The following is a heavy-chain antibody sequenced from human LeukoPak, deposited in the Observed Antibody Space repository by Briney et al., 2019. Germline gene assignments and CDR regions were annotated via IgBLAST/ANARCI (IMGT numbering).Heavy chain of an antibody. J-gene: IGHJ4*02. CDR1: GGSISSYY. V-gene: IGHV4-4*07. CDR3: ARGYSSGWTLYYFDY. Sequence: SETLSLTCTVSGGSISSYYWSWIRQPAGKGLEWIGRIYTSGSTNYNPSLKSRVTMSVDTSKNQFSLKLSSVTAADTAVDYCARGYSSGWTLYYFDYWGQGTLVTVSS. CDR2: IYTSGST. D-gene: IGHD6-19*01.